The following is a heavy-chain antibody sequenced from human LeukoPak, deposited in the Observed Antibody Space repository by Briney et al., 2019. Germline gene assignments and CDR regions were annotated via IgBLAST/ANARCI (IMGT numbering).Heavy chain of an antibody. D-gene: IGHD1-26*01. CDR1: GYTFTGYD. CDR3: SRGRSGTYLLAELDY. Sequence: ASVKVSCKASGYTFTGYDIHWGRHATGQGLEWIGWMNPDSGNAGSARKFQGRVTFTRDTSISIAFMELSSLRSDDTAVYFCSRGRSGTYLLAELDYWGQGALVTVSS. CDR2: MNPDSGNA. V-gene: IGHV1-8*01. J-gene: IGHJ4*02.